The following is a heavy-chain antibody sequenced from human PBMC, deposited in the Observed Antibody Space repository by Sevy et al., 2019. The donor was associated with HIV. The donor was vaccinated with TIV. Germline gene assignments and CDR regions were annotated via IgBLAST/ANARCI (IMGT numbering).Heavy chain of an antibody. Sequence: GGSLRLSCAASGFNFDTFWMGWVRQAPGRGLEWVASIDPRGKERDHLDSLKGRFTISRDNAKNSLYLEMNSLKAEDTAIYYCVRVLWDVLVVHAATPSPWLDSWGQGTLVTVSS. J-gene: IGHJ5*01. D-gene: IGHD3-16*02. CDR3: VRVLWDVLVVHAATPSPWLDS. CDR1: GFNFDTFW. CDR2: IDPRGKER. V-gene: IGHV3-7*01.